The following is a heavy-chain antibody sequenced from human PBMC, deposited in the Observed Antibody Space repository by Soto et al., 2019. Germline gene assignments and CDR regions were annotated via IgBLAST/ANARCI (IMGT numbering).Heavy chain of an antibody. CDR1: GGSISSYY. CDR2: IYYSGST. D-gene: IGHD3-22*01. J-gene: IGHJ3*02. CDR3: ARDVARDSSGYWGSDAFDI. V-gene: IGHV4-59*01. Sequence: QVQLQESGPGLVKPSETLSLTCTVSGGSISSYYWSWIRQPPGKGLEWIGYIYYSGSTNYNPSLKSRVTISVDTSKNQFSLKLSSVTAADTAVYYCARDVARDSSGYWGSDAFDIWGQGTMVTVSS.